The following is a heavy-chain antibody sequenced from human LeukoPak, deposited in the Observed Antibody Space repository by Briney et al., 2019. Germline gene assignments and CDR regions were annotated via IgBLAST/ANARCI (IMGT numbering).Heavy chain of an antibody. CDR1: GYTFTSYG. CDR3: ARDQGYCSSTSCYIYVWFDP. Sequence: GASVKVSCKASGYTFTSYGISWVRQAPGQGLEWMGWISAYNGNTNYAQKLQGRVTMTTDTSTSTAYMELRSLRSDDTAVYYCARDQGYCSSTSCYIYVWFDPWGQGTLVTVSS. CDR2: ISAYNGNT. D-gene: IGHD2-2*02. J-gene: IGHJ5*02. V-gene: IGHV1-18*01.